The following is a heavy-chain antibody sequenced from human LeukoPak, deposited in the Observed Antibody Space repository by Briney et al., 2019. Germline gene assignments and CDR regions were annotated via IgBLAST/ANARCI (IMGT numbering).Heavy chain of an antibody. V-gene: IGHV1-69*04. J-gene: IGHJ6*02. CDR1: GYTFTSYA. CDR3: ATFRESGWLYYYYGMDV. D-gene: IGHD3-22*01. CDR2: IIPILGIA. Sequence: SVKVSCKASGYTFTSYAISWVRQAPGQGLEWMGRIIPILGIANYAQKFQGRVTITADKSTSTAYMELSSLRSEDTAVYYCATFRESGWLYYYYGMDVWGQGTTVTVSS.